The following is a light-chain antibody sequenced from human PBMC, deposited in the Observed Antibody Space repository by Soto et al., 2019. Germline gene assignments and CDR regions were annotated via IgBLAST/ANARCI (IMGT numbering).Light chain of an antibody. J-gene: IGLJ2*01. CDR3: AAWDDSLNGQGV. Sequence: QALVTQPPSASGTPGQRVTISCSGSSSNIGSNTVNWYQQLPGTAPKLLIYSNNQRPSGVPDRFSGSKSGTSASLAISGLQSEDEADYYCAAWDDSLNGQGVFGGGTKLTVL. CDR1: SSNIGSNT. V-gene: IGLV1-44*01. CDR2: SNN.